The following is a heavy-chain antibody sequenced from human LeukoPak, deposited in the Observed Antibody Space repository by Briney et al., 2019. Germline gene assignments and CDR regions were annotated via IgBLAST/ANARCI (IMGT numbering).Heavy chain of an antibody. D-gene: IGHD3-22*01. CDR3: ASINYYDSSGYYHPYYFDY. CDR2: ISAYNGNT. J-gene: IGHJ4*02. CDR1: GYTFTSYG. V-gene: IGHV1-18*01. Sequence: ASVKVSRKASGYTFTSYGISWVRQAPGQGLEWMGWISAYNGNTNYAQKLQGRVTMTTDTSTSTAYMELRSLRSDDTAVYYCASINYYDSSGYYHPYYFDYWGQGTLVTVSS.